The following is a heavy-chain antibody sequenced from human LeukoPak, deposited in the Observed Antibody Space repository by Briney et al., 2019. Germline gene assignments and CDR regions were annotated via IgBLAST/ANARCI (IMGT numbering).Heavy chain of an antibody. CDR3: AREGVYDFWSGDYDNWFDP. CDR2: IYTSGST. D-gene: IGHD3-3*01. V-gene: IGHV4-61*02. CDR1: GGSISSGSYY. Sequence: PSETLSLTCTVSGGSISSGSYYWSWIRQPAGKGLEWIGRIYTSGSTNYNPSLKSRVTMSVDTSKNQFSLKPSSVTAADTAVYYCAREGVYDFWSGDYDNWFDPWGQGTLVTVSS. J-gene: IGHJ5*02.